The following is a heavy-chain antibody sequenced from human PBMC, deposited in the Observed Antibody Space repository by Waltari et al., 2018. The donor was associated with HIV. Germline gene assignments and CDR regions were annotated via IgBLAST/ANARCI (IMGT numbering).Heavy chain of an antibody. Sequence: QVPIHDSGQGRAAPPHTLSLGCAVTNGSISRGSHSWRLHRHTSATGPGSTGRLSSSGSATYSPSFQGRIAMVVDTSRNLISLEVFSGTAADTAVYYCARERAFGPEYGSGWSRDWSRGGWFDPWGQGTLVVVSS. J-gene: IGHJ5*02. CDR1: NGSISRGSHS. CDR2: LSSSGSA. CDR3: ARERAFGPEYGSGWSRDWSRGGWFDP. D-gene: IGHD6-19*01. V-gene: IGHV4-61*02.